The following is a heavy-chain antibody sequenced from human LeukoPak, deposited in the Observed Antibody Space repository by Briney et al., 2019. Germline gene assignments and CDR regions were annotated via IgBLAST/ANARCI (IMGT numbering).Heavy chain of an antibody. V-gene: IGHV3-23*01. J-gene: IGHJ4*02. CDR1: GFTFSNYV. CDR3: AKRGLYSSTWYGFDY. D-gene: IGHD6-13*01. Sequence: GGSLRLSCAASGFTFSNYVMSWVRQGPGKGLEWVSGISGSGGSTYYADSVKGRFTISRDNSKNTLYLQMNSLTIEDTAVYYCAKRGLYSSTWYGFDYWGQGTLVTVSS. CDR2: ISGSGGST.